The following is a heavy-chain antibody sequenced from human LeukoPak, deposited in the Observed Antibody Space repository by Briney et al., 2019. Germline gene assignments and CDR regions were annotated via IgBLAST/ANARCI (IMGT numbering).Heavy chain of an antibody. CDR3: GIASRVPTHDY. V-gene: IGHV4-38-2*01. J-gene: IGHJ4*02. CDR1: GYSISSGYY. CDR2: IYHSGST. Sequence: PSETLSLTCAVSGYSISSGYYWGWIRQPPGKGLEWIGSIYHSGSTFYNPSLKSRVTISVDTSKNLFFLKLSSVTAADTAVYYGGIASRVPTHDYGAKETRVTFS. D-gene: IGHD3-3*02.